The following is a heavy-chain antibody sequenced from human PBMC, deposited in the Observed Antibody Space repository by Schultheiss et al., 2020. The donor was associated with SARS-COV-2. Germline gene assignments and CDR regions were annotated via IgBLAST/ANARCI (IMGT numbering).Heavy chain of an antibody. D-gene: IGHD3-10*01. V-gene: IGHV1-2*06. CDR3: AREAATDYYGSGSPGD. CDR2: INPNSGGT. J-gene: IGHJ4*02. Sequence: GGSLRLSCKGSGYSFTSYWIGWVRQAPGQGLEWMGRINPNSGGTNYAQKFQGRVTMTRDTSISTAYMELSRLRSDDTAVYYCAREAATDYYGSGSPGDWGQGTLVTVSS. CDR1: GYSFTSYW.